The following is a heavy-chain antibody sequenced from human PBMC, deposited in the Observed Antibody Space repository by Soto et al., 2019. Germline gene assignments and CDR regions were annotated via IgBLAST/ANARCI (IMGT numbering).Heavy chain of an antibody. D-gene: IGHD3-16*01. V-gene: IGHV3-64D*06. CDR1: GFTFSRYA. J-gene: IGHJ3*02. Sequence: GGSLRLSCSASGFTFSRYAMHWVRQVPGKGLEYVSTISSNGGSTDYADSVKGRFTISRDNSKNTLYLQMSSLRAEDTAVYYCVKGVSYAFDIWGQGTMVTVSS. CDR3: VKGVSYAFDI. CDR2: ISSNGGST.